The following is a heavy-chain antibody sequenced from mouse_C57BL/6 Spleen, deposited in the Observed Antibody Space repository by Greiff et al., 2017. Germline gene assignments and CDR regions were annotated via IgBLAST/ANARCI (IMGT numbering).Heavy chain of an antibody. J-gene: IGHJ4*01. V-gene: IGHV1-52*01. CDR2: IDPSDSET. Sequence: QVQLKQPGAELVRPGSSVKLSCKASGYTFTSYWMHWVKQRPIQGLEWIGNIDPSDSETHYNQKFKDKATLTVDKSSSTAYMQLSSLTSEDSAVYYCARSLYGNYVYYAMDYWGQGTSVTVSS. CDR3: ARSLYGNYVYYAMDY. D-gene: IGHD2-1*01. CDR1: GYTFTSYW.